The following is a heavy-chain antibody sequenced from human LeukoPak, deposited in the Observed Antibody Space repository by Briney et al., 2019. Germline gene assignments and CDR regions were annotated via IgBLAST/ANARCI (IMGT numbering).Heavy chain of an antibody. V-gene: IGHV4-34*01. Sequence: SETLSLTCAVYGGSFSGYYWSWIRQPPGKGLEWIGEINHSGSTNYNPPLKSRVTISVDTSKNQFSLKLTSVTAADTAVYYCARQTGSGLFILPGGQGTLVTVSS. CDR1: GGSFSGYY. CDR3: ARQTGSGLFILP. CDR2: INHSGST. D-gene: IGHD3/OR15-3a*01. J-gene: IGHJ4*02.